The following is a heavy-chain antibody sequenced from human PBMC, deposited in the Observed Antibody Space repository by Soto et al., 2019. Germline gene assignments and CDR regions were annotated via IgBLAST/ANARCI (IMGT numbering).Heavy chain of an antibody. CDR3: ERDLAAAGR. V-gene: IGHV1-46*01. CDR1: GYTFTSHY. D-gene: IGHD6-13*01. CDR2: INPYGGST. Sequence: QVQLVQSGAEVKKPGASVKVSCKASGYTFTSHYIHWVRQAPGQGLEWMAIINPYGGSTNYAQKFRGRVTLTMDTSTRTVYMEVSSLRSEDTAVYYCERDLAAAGRWGQGTLVTVSS. J-gene: IGHJ4*02.